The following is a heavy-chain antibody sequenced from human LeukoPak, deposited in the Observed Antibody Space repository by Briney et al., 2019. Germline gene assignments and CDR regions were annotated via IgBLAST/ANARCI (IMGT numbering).Heavy chain of an antibody. J-gene: IGHJ5*02. V-gene: IGHV4-34*01. CDR3: ARVRAVAP. Sequence: SETLSLTCAVYGGSFSGYYWSWIRQPPGKGLEWIGEINHSGSTNYNPSLKGRVTISVDTSKNQFSLKLSSVTAADTAVYYCARVRAVAPWGQGTLVTVSS. CDR2: INHSGST. D-gene: IGHD6-13*01. CDR1: GGSFSGYY.